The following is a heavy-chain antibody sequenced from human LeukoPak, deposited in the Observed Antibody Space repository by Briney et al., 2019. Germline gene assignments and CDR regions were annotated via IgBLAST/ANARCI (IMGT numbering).Heavy chain of an antibody. D-gene: IGHD6-19*01. CDR2: IIPIFGTA. V-gene: IGHV1-69*01. J-gene: IGHJ4*02. Sequence: ASVKVSCKASGGTFSSYAISWVRQAPGQGLEWMGGIIPIFGTANYAQKFQGRVTITADESTSTAYMELSSLRSEDTAVYYCARDMVAVAGTQDYWGQGTLVTVSS. CDR3: ARDMVAVAGTQDY. CDR1: GGTFSSYA.